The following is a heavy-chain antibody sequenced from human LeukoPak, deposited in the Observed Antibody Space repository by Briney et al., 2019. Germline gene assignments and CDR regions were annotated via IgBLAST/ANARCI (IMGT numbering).Heavy chain of an antibody. V-gene: IGHV1-18*01. CDR3: ARDHLNGYNGRAFDI. D-gene: IGHD5-24*01. CDR2: ISAYNGNT. Sequence: ASVKVSCKASGYTFTSYGISWVRQAPGQGLEWMGWISAYNGNTNYAQKPQGRVTMTTDTSTSTAYMELRSLRSDDTAVYYCARDHLNGYNGRAFDIWGQGTMVTVSS. J-gene: IGHJ3*02. CDR1: GYTFTSYG.